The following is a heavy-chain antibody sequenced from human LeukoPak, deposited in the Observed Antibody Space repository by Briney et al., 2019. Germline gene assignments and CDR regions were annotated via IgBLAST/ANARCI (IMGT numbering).Heavy chain of an antibody. J-gene: IGHJ5*02. V-gene: IGHV4-59*08. CDR3: ARLSSSWYDHWFDP. Sequence: SETLSLTCTVSGGSISSYYWSWIRQPPGKGLEWIGYIYYSGSTNYNPSLKSRVTISVDTSKNQFFLKLSSVTAADTAVYYCARLSSSWYDHWFDPWGQGTLVTVSS. CDR2: IYYSGST. D-gene: IGHD6-13*01. CDR1: GGSISSYY.